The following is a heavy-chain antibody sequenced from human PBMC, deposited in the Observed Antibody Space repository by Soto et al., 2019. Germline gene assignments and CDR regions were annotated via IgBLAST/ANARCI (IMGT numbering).Heavy chain of an antibody. D-gene: IGHD3-3*01. CDR1: GWTFGTYS. V-gene: IGHV3-48*02. CDR2: INSDSDNI. J-gene: IGHJ6*02. CDR3: ARLYYDYV. Sequence: LRLSCAASGWTFGTYSMNWVRQAPGKGLEWIAYINSDSDNIMYADSVKGRFTISRDNAKNSLFLQMNSLTDEDTAVYYCARLYYDYVWGQGTTVTAP.